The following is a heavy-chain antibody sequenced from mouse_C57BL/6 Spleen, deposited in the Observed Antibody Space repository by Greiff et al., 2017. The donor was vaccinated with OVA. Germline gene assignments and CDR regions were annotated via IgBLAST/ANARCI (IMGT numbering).Heavy chain of an antibody. CDR1: GFTFSDYG. Sequence: EVQRVESGGGLVKPGGSLKLSCAASGFTFSDYGMHWVRQAPEKGLEWVAYISSGSSTIYYADTVKGRFTISRDNAKNTLFLQMTSLRSEDTAMYYCARGLELDYWGQGTTLTVSS. CDR2: ISSGSSTI. D-gene: IGHD4-1*01. CDR3: ARGLELDY. J-gene: IGHJ2*01. V-gene: IGHV5-17*01.